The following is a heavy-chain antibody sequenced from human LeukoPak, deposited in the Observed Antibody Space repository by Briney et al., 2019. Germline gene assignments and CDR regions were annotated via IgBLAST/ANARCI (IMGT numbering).Heavy chain of an antibody. V-gene: IGHV5-51*01. CDR1: GYSFTTYW. J-gene: IGHJ5*02. CDR2: IYPGDSDT. D-gene: IGHD2-2*01. Sequence: RVSLTISSKASGYSFTTYWIGWVRQMPGKGLEWMGIIYPGDSDTRYSPSFQGQVTISADKSISTAYLQWSSLKASDTAMYYCARHGGGYCRSTSCYLFDPWGQGTLVTVSS. CDR3: ARHGGGYCRSTSCYLFDP.